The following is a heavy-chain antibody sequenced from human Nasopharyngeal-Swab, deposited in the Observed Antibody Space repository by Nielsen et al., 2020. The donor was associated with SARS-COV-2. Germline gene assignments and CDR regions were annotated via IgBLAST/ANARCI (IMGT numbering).Heavy chain of an antibody. CDR3: ARDNTAMDSGAFDI. V-gene: IGHV4-61*02. CDR1: GGSISSGSYY. Sequence: SETLSLTCTVSGGSISSGSYYWSWIRQPAGKGLEWIGRIYTSGRTNYNPSLKSRVTISVDTSKNQFSLKLSSVTAADTAVYYCARDNTAMDSGAFDIWGQGTMVTVSS. J-gene: IGHJ3*02. CDR2: IYTSGRT. D-gene: IGHD5-18*01.